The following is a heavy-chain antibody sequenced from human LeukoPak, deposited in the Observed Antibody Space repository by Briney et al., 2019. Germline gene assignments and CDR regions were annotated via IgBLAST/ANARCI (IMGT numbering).Heavy chain of an antibody. V-gene: IGHV3-7*01. CDR3: ARPIYLGAHDAFDI. CDR2: IKQDGSEK. J-gene: IGHJ3*02. Sequence: QAGGSLRLSCAASGFTFSNYVMTWVRQAPGKGLEWVANIKQDGSEKHYVDSVKGRFTISRDNAKNSLYLQMNSLRAEDTAVYYCARPIYLGAHDAFDIWGQGTMVTVSS. CDR1: GFTFSNYV. D-gene: IGHD3-3*01.